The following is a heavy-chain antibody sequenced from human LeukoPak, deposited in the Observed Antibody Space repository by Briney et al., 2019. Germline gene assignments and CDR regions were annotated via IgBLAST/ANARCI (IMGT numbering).Heavy chain of an antibody. Sequence: GGSLRLSCAASGFTFSSYGMHWVRQAPGKGLEWVAVIWYDGSNKYYADSVKGRFTISRDNSKNTLYLQMNSLRAEDTAVYYCARGLYSGSYYFDCWGQGTLVTVSS. V-gene: IGHV3-33*01. J-gene: IGHJ4*02. D-gene: IGHD1-26*01. CDR3: ARGLYSGSYYFDC. CDR2: IWYDGSNK. CDR1: GFTFSSYG.